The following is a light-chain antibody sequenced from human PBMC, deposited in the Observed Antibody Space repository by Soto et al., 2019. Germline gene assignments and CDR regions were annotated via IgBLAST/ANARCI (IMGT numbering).Light chain of an antibody. CDR2: EVS. J-gene: IGLJ2*01. CDR3: NSYSSSSTLVV. Sequence: QSALTQPASVSGSPGQSITISCTGTSSDVGSYNLVSWYQQHPGKAPKLMIYEVSNRPSGVSSRFSGSKSGNTASLTISGLQAEDEADYFCNSYSSSSTLVVFGGGTKLTVL. V-gene: IGLV2-14*02. CDR1: SSDVGSYNL.